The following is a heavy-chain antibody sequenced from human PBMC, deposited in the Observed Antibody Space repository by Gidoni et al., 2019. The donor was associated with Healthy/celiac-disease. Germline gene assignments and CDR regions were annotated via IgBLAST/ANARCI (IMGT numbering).Heavy chain of an antibody. CDR3: AREPNFDYYDSSGYPIDY. CDR2: IWYDGSNK. CDR1: VFTFSIHG. Sequence: QVQLVVSGGGVVQPGGSLRPSCAASVFTFSIHGWHWVSQAPGKGLEWGAVIWYDGSNKYYADSVKGRFTISRDNSKNTLYLQMNSLRAEDTAVYYCAREPNFDYYDSSGYPIDYWGQGTLVTVSS. J-gene: IGHJ4*02. V-gene: IGHV3-33*01. D-gene: IGHD3-22*01.